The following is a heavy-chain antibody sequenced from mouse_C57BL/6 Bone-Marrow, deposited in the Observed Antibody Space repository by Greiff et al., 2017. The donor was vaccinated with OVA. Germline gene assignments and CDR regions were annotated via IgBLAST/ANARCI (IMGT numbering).Heavy chain of an antibody. J-gene: IGHJ3*01. CDR2: IYPGDGDT. CDR3: ARGAY. Sequence: ESGAELVKPGASVKISCKASGYAFSNYWMNWVKQRPGKGLEWIGQIYPGDGDTNYNGKFKGKASLTADKSSSTGYIQLSSLTSEDSAVYFCARGAYWGQGTLVTVSA. V-gene: IGHV1-80*01. CDR1: GYAFSNYW.